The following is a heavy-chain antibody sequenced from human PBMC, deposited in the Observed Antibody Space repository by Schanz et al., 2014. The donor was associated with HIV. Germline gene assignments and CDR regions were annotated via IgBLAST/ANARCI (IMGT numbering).Heavy chain of an antibody. D-gene: IGHD2-21*02. CDR1: GFTFSSYG. CDR2: ISWNSGSI. CDR3: AKGPYGGNSYYFEY. J-gene: IGHJ4*02. Sequence: VQLMESGGGLVQPGGSLRLSCAASGFTFSSYGMHWVRQAPGKGLEWVSGISWNSGSIGYADSVKGRFTISRDNAKNSLYLHINSLRVEDTALYYCAKGPYGGNSYYFEYWGQGTLVTVSS. V-gene: IGHV3-9*01.